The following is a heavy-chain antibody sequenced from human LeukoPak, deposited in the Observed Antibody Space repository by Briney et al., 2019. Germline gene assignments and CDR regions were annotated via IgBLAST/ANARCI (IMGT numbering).Heavy chain of an antibody. J-gene: IGHJ6*03. D-gene: IGHD6-13*01. CDR1: GYTFTSYD. Sequence: ASVKVSCKASGYTFTSYDIKWVRQATGQGLEWMGWMNPNSGNTGYAQKFQGRVTMTRNTSISTAYMELSSLRSEDTAEYYCARQQQLGPYYNHYMDVWGKGTTVTISS. CDR2: MNPNSGNT. CDR3: ARQQQLGPYYNHYMDV. V-gene: IGHV1-8*02.